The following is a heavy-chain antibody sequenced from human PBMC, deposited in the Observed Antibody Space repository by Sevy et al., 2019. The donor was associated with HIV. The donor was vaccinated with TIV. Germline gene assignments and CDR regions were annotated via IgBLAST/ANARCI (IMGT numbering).Heavy chain of an antibody. CDR3: ARSGFLGSMIVVEDNWFDP. J-gene: IGHJ5*02. CDR2: IIPILGIA. D-gene: IGHD3-22*01. Sequence: ASVKVSCKASGGTFSSYAISWVRQAPGQGLEWMGRIIPILGIANYAQKFQGRVTITADKSTSTAYMGLSSLRSEDTAVYYCARSGFLGSMIVVEDNWFDPWGQGTLVTVSS. V-gene: IGHV1-69*04. CDR1: GGTFSSYA.